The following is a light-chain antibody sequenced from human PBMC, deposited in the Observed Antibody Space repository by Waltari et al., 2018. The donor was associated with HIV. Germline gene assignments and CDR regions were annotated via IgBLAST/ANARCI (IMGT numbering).Light chain of an antibody. J-gene: IGLJ3*02. V-gene: IGLV1-44*01. CDR3: AAWHDSLNGSWV. Sequence: QSVLTQPPSASGTPGQRVTISCSGSSSKIGSNTVNWYQQLPGTAPKLLIYSNNQRPSGVPDRFSGSKSGTPASLAISGLQSEDEADYYCAAWHDSLNGSWVFGGGTKLTVL. CDR2: SNN. CDR1: SSKIGSNT.